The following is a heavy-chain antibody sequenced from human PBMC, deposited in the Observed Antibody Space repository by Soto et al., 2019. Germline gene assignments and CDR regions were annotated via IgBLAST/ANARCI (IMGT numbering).Heavy chain of an antibody. Sequence: SETLSLTCIVSGDSISSSSYYWGWIRQPPGKGLEWMGSAYYHGNTYSNPSLKSRVTISVDTSNNQLSLKLRSVTAADTAVYYCARHDGFSSGWIFDYWGHGTLVTVSS. V-gene: IGHV4-39*01. D-gene: IGHD6-19*01. CDR3: ARHDGFSSGWIFDY. J-gene: IGHJ4*01. CDR2: AYYHGNT. CDR1: GDSISSSSYY.